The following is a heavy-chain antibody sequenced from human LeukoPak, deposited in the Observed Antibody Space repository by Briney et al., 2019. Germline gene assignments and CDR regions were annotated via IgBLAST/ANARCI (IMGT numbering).Heavy chain of an antibody. CDR3: ARVEGGSYWSSNPELVLGFDP. CDR2: INPNSGGT. V-gene: IGHV1-2*02. J-gene: IGHJ5*02. CDR1: GYTFTGYY. D-gene: IGHD1-26*01. Sequence: GASVTVSCKASGYTFTGYYMHWVRQAPGQGLEWMGWINPNSGGTNYAQKFQGRVTMTRDTSISTAYMELSRLRSDDTAVYYCARVEGGSYWSSNPELVLGFDPWGQGTLVTVSS.